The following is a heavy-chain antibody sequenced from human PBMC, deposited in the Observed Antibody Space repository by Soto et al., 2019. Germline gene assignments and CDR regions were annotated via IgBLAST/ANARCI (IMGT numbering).Heavy chain of an antibody. D-gene: IGHD2-15*01. J-gene: IGHJ6*02. CDR1: GYTFTSYA. Sequence: QVQLVQSGAEEKKPGASVKVSCKASGYTFTSYAMHWVRQAPGQRLEWMGWINAGNGNTKYSQKFQGRVTITRDTAASTAXXEXSIXRSEDTAVYYCARDWGGCSSGGSCYPKNYYYGMDVWGQGTTVTVSS. CDR3: ARDWGGCSSGGSCYPKNYYYGMDV. CDR2: INAGNGNT. V-gene: IGHV1-3*05.